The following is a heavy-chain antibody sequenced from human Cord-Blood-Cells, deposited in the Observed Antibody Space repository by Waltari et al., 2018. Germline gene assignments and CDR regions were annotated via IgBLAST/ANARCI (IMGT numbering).Heavy chain of an antibody. CDR2: IYYSGST. J-gene: IGHJ6*03. V-gene: IGHV4-59*01. D-gene: IGHD6-6*01. CDR1: GGSLSSYY. CDR3: ARDKGSSSRHYYYYYMDV. Sequence: QVQLQESGPGLVKPSETLSLTCTVSGGSLSSYYWSWIRQPPGKGLEWIGYIYYSGSTNYNPSLKSRVTISVDTSKNQFSLKLSSVTAADTAVYYCARDKGSSSRHYYYYYMDVWGKGTTVTVSS.